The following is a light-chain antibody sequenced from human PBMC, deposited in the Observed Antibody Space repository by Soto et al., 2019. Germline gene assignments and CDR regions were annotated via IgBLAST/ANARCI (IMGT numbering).Light chain of an antibody. CDR2: DNN. Sequence: QSVLTQPPSASGTPGQRVTISCSGGSSNVGRNTVNWYQQLPGPAPKLLIYDNNQRPSGVPARFSGSKSGTSASLAISGLPSEDEADYFCAAWDGRLNGPVFGGGTKLTVL. CDR1: SSNVGRNT. J-gene: IGLJ2*01. CDR3: AAWDGRLNGPV. V-gene: IGLV1-44*01.